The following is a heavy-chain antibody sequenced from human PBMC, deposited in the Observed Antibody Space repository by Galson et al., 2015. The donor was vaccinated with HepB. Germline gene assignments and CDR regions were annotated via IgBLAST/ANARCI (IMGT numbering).Heavy chain of an antibody. CDR3: AKDLSVADDWNYRGGNRDAFDI. D-gene: IGHD1-7*01. J-gene: IGHJ3*02. V-gene: IGHV3-23*01. Sequence: SLRLSCAASGFTFSSYAMSWVRQAPGKGLEWVSAISGSGGSTYYADSVKGRFTISRDNSKNTLYLQMNSLRAEDTAVYYCAKDLSVADDWNYRGGNRDAFDIWGQGTMVTVSS. CDR1: GFTFSSYA. CDR2: ISGSGGST.